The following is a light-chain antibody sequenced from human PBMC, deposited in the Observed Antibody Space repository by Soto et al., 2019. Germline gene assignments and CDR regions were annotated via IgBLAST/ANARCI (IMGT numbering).Light chain of an antibody. Sequence: QTVVTQPPSVSGAPGQRVTISCTGSSSNIGAGYDVHWYQQLPGTAPKLLIYVNNNRPSGVPDRFSGSKSGTSASLAITGLQAEDEADYYCQSYDSSLSDSYVFGTGTKLTVL. J-gene: IGLJ1*01. CDR2: VNN. CDR1: SSNIGAGYD. V-gene: IGLV1-40*01. CDR3: QSYDSSLSDSYV.